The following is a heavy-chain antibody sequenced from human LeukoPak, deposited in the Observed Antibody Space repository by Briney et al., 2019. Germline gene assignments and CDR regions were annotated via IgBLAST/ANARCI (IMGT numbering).Heavy chain of an antibody. CDR1: GFTFSSYS. CDR3: ARDRRVSSGLVLWYYFDY. V-gene: IGHV3-21*01. J-gene: IGHJ4*02. D-gene: IGHD6-25*01. CDR2: ISSSSSYI. Sequence: KPGGSLRLSCAASGFTFSSYSMNWVRQAPGKGLEWVSSISSSSSYIYYADSVKGRFTISRDNAKNSLYLQMNSLRAEDTAVYYCARDRRVSSGLVLWYYFDYWGQGTLVTVSS.